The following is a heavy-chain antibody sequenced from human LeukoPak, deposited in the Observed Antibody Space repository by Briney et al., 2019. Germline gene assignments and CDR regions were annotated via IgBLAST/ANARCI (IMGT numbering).Heavy chain of an antibody. CDR3: YGANAEH. V-gene: IGHV3-74*03. Sequence: GGSLRLSCAASGFTVSSNYMTWVRQAPGKGLVWVSGTNTDGSSTMYADSVKGRFTIARDNAKNTLYLQMNSLRAEDTAVYYCYGANAEHWGQGTLVTVSS. CDR1: GFTVSSNY. D-gene: IGHD4-23*01. CDR2: TNTDGSST. J-gene: IGHJ1*01.